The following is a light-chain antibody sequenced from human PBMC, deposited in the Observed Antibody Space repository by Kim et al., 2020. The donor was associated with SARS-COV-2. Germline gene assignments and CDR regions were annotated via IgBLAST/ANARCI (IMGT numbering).Light chain of an antibody. Sequence: QSALTQPASVSGSPGQSITISCIGSNSDIGDYDYVSWFQQHPGKAPKLIISDVTERPSGVSNRFSGSKSGNTASLTISGLQAEDEADYYCSSYSSTITWVFGGGTQLTVL. CDR1: NSDIGDYDY. V-gene: IGLV2-14*01. CDR3: SSYSSTITWV. CDR2: DVT. J-gene: IGLJ3*02.